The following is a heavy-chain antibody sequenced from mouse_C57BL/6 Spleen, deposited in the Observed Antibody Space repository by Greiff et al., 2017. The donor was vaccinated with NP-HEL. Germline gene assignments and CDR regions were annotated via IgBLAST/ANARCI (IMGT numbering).Heavy chain of an antibody. J-gene: IGHJ1*03. CDR2: ISSGGSYT. Sequence: EVNVVESGGDLVKPGGSLKLSCAASGFTFSSYGMSWVRQTPDKRLEWVATISSGGSYTYYPDSVKGRFTISRDNAKNTLYLQMSSLKSEDTAMYYCARQGYAYWYFDVWGTGTTVTVSS. V-gene: IGHV5-6*01. CDR1: GFTFSSYG. CDR3: ARQGYAYWYFDV. D-gene: IGHD3-1*01.